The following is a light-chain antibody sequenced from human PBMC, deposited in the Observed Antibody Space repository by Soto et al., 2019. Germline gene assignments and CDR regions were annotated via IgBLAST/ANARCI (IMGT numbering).Light chain of an antibody. V-gene: IGLV2-11*01. J-gene: IGLJ1*01. Sequence: QSALTQPRSVSGSPGQSVTISCTGTSSDVGVYNFVSWYQQYPGEAPKLMIYDVTKRPSGVPDRFSGSKSGNTASLTISGLRAEDEADYYCCSYAGGYTYVFGTGTKVTVL. CDR1: SSDVGVYNF. CDR3: CSYAGGYTYV. CDR2: DVT.